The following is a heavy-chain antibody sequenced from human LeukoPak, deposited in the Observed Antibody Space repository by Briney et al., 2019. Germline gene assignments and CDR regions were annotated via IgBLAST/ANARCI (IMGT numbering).Heavy chain of an antibody. CDR3: ARHRRGDCSSASCYTDY. CDR2: ISYSGTT. J-gene: IGHJ4*02. D-gene: IGHD2-2*02. CDR1: GGSISSSNYY. V-gene: IGHV4-39*01. Sequence: PSETLSLTCIVSGGSISSSNYYWGWIRQPPGKGLEWIGSISYSGTTYYNPSLNSRVTISVDMSKNQFSLRLSSVTVADTAVYYCARHRRGDCSSASCYTDYWGQGTLVTVSS.